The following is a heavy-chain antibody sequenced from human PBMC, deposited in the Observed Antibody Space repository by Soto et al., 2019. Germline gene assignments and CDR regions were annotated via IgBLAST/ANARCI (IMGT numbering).Heavy chain of an antibody. CDR2: INPSGGST. D-gene: IGHD2-2*01. CDR3: AREEGYCSSTSCHTGYYGMDV. Sequence: GASVKVSCKASGYTFTSYYMHWVRQAPGQGLEWMGIINPSGGSTSYAQKLQGRVTMTRDTSTSTVYMELSSLRSEDTAVYYCAREEGYCSSTSCHTGYYGMDVWGQGTTVTVSS. CDR1: GYTFTSYY. V-gene: IGHV1-46*01. J-gene: IGHJ6*02.